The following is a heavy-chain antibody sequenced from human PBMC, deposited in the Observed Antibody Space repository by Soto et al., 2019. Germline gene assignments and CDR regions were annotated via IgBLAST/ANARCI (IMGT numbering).Heavy chain of an antibody. D-gene: IGHD4-4*01. Sequence: AWSLRLSCEVSGFSFKSYNMHWVRQVPGKGPLWVSRINGDGSSILYADSAKGRFTISRDNAKKTLYLQMNSLRAEDTAVYYCGRGNFGFDYWGQGALVTVSS. CDR1: GFSFKSYN. CDR2: INGDGSSI. J-gene: IGHJ4*02. V-gene: IGHV3-74*01. CDR3: GRGNFGFDY.